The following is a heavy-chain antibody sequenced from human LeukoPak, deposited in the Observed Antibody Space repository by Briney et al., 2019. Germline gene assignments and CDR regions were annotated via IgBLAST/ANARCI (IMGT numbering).Heavy chain of an antibody. D-gene: IGHD2-2*01. Sequence: PSQTLSLTCTVSGGSISSGDYYWSWIRQPPGKGLEWIGYIYYSGSTYYNPSLKSRVTISVDTSKNQFSLKLSSVTAADTAVYYCARGPIVVVPAAIPSPFAVDPHWENDYWGQGTLVTVSS. CDR3: ARGPIVVVPAAIPSPFAVDPHWENDY. J-gene: IGHJ4*02. CDR1: GGSISSGDYY. CDR2: IYYSGST. V-gene: IGHV4-30-4*01.